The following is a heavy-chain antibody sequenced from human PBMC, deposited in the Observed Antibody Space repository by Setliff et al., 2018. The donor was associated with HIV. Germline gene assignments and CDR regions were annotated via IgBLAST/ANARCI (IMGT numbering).Heavy chain of an antibody. CDR2: INPNNGDT. D-gene: IGHD7-27*01. Sequence: ASVKVSCKTSGFTFTGYYLHWVRQAPGQGLEWMGWINPNNGDTNYEQRFQGRVTMTRDTSITTVYMVLNRLTPGDTAVYYCASPYENNSGPDYWGQGTPVTVSS. V-gene: IGHV1-2*02. J-gene: IGHJ4*02. CDR1: GFTFTGYY. CDR3: ASPYENNSGPDY.